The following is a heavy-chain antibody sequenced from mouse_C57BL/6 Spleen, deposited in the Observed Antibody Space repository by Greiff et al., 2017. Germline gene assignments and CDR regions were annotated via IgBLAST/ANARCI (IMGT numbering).Heavy chain of an antibody. CDR3: ARPFYDGYYVDY. J-gene: IGHJ4*01. CDR2: ISSGSSTI. D-gene: IGHD2-3*01. V-gene: IGHV5-17*01. CDR1: GFTFSDYG. Sequence: EVHLVESGGGLVKPGGSLKLSCAASGFTFSDYGMHWVRQAPEKGLEWVAYISSGSSTIYYADTVKGRFTLSRDNAKNTLFLQMTSLRSEDTAMYYCARPFYDGYYVDYWGQGTSVTVSS.